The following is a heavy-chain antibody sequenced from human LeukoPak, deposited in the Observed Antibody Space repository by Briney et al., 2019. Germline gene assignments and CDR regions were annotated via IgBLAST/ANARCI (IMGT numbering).Heavy chain of an antibody. CDR2: ISYSEST. CDR1: GVSISTYY. CDR3: ARDTRTAQGFDY. J-gene: IGHJ4*02. Sequence: SETLSLTCTVSGVSISTYYWSWIRQPPGKGLEWIGYISYSESTNYNPSLKSRVTISVDTSNNRFSLSLSAVTAADTAIYYCARDTRTAQGFDYWGQGILVTVSS. D-gene: IGHD2-15*01. V-gene: IGHV4-59*12.